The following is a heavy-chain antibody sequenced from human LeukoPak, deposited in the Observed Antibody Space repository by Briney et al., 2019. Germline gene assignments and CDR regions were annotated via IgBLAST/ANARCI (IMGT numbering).Heavy chain of an antibody. D-gene: IGHD3-10*01. Sequence: GGSLRLSCEASGFTFSSYGKHWVRQAPGKGLEWVAVISYDVINKFYGDSVKGRFTISRDNSKNTLYLQMNSLRPEDTAVYYCAKDTTVYYGSGSSAPDYWGQGTLVTVSS. V-gene: IGHV3-30*18. CDR3: AKDTTVYYGSGSSAPDY. CDR2: ISYDVINK. CDR1: GFTFSSYG. J-gene: IGHJ4*02.